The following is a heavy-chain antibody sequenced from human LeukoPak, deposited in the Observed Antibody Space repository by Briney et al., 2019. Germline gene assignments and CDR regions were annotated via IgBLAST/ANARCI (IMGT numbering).Heavy chain of an antibody. V-gene: IGHV3-53*01. CDR3: AIDRRYYDSSGYYFHWYFDL. D-gene: IGHD3-22*01. CDR2: IYSGVST. Sequence: PGGSLRLSCAASGFTVSSNYMSWVRQAPGKGLEWVSVIYSGVSTYYADSVKGRFTISRDNSKNTLYLQMNSLRAEDTALYYCAIDRRYYDSSGYYFHWYFDLWGRGTLVTVSS. J-gene: IGHJ2*01. CDR1: GFTVSSNY.